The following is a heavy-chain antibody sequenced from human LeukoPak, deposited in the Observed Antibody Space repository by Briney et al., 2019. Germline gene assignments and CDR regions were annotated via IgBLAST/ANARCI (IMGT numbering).Heavy chain of an antibody. CDR1: GYTFTGYY. D-gene: IGHD6-13*01. V-gene: IGHV1-2*02. CDR3: ARVTGSSSWYVNYYYYMDV. CDR2: INPNSGGT. J-gene: IGHJ6*03. Sequence: VSVKVSCKASGYTFTGYYMHWVRQAPGQGLEWMGWINPNSGGTNYAQKFQGRVTMTRDTSISTAYMELSRLRSDDTAVYYCARVTGSSSWYVNYYYYMDVWGKGTTVTVSS.